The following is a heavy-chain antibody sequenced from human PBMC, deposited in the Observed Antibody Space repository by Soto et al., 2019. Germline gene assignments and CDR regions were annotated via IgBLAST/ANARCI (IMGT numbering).Heavy chain of an antibody. CDR2: IYYTGST. V-gene: IGHV4-59*01. CDR3: ARYFCTSTTCYFFDY. D-gene: IGHD2-2*01. CDR1: GGSISSYY. Sequence: SETLSLTCTVSGGSISSYYWSWIRQPPGKGLEWIGYIYYTGSTNYNPSLKGRVTISIDTSKNQFSLKLSSVTAADTAVYYCARYFCTSTTCYFFDYWGQGTLVTVSS. J-gene: IGHJ4*02.